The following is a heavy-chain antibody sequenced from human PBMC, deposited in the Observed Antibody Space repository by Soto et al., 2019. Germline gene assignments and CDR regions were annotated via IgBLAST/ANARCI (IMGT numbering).Heavy chain of an antibody. CDR1: GGTFSSYA. J-gene: IGHJ4*02. CDR2: IIPIFGTA. Sequence: QVQLVQSGAEVKKPGSSVKVSCKASGGTFSSYAISWVRQAPGQGLEWVGGIIPIFGTANYAQKFQGRVTITADKSTSTAYMELSSLRSEDTAVYYCARLAGSQYYGSDKADYWGQGTLVTVSS. V-gene: IGHV1-69*06. CDR3: ARLAGSQYYGSDKADY. D-gene: IGHD3-10*01.